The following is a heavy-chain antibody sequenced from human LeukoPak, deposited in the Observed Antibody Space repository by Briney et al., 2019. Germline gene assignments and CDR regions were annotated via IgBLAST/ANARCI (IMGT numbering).Heavy chain of an antibody. D-gene: IGHD6-13*01. CDR2: IYYSGST. CDR1: GGSISSSSYY. Sequence: PSETLSLTCTVSGGSISSSSYYWGWIRQPPGKGLEWIGSIYYSGSTYYNPSLKSRVTISVDTSKNQFSLKLSSVTAADTAVYYCARDEGRIAAAGDYGMDVWGQGTTVTVSS. J-gene: IGHJ6*02. V-gene: IGHV4-39*07. CDR3: ARDEGRIAAAGDYGMDV.